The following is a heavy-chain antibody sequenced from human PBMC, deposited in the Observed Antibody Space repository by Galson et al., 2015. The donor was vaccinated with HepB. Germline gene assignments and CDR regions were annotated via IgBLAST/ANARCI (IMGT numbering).Heavy chain of an antibody. CDR3: ARDSSGYDGWPWFDP. Sequence: SLRLSCAASGFTFDDYAMHWVRQAPGRGLEWVSYIPTSGNNIQYADSVKGRFTISRDNGKNALYLQMNSLRDEDTAVYYCARDSSGYDGWPWFDPWGQGTLVTVSS. CDR2: IPTSGNNI. D-gene: IGHD3-22*01. V-gene: IGHV3-48*02. J-gene: IGHJ5*02. CDR1: GFTFDDYA.